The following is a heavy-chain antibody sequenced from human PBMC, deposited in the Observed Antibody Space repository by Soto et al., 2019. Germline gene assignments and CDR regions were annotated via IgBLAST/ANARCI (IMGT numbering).Heavy chain of an antibody. CDR3: ARDPGEGRWSRRYSYGLYYYYGMDV. V-gene: IGHV1-18*04. D-gene: IGHD5-18*01. CDR1: GYTFTSYG. Sequence: QVQLVQSGAEVKKPGASVKVSCKASGYTFTSYGISWVRQAPGQGLEWMGWISAYNGNTNYAQKLQDRVAMTTDTSTSTAYMELRSLRSDDTAVYYCARDPGEGRWSRRYSYGLYYYYGMDVWGQGTTVTVSS. CDR2: ISAYNGNT. J-gene: IGHJ6*02.